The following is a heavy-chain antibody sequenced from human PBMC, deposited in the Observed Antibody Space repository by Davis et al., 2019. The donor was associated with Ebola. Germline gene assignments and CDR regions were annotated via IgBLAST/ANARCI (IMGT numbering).Heavy chain of an antibody. V-gene: IGHV3-9*01. Sequence: PGGSLRLSCAASGFPFDGYAMHWVRQAPGKGLEWVSGISWNSGIIHYADSVKGRFIISRDNAKNSLYLQMNSLRTEDTAFYYCAKDRASVGNIDWFDPWGQGTLVTVSS. CDR2: ISWNSGII. D-gene: IGHD6-13*01. CDR1: GFPFDGYA. CDR3: AKDRASVGNIDWFDP. J-gene: IGHJ5*02.